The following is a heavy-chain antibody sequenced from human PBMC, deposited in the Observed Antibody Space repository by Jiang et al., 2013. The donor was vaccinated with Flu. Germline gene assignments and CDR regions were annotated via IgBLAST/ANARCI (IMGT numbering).Heavy chain of an antibody. Sequence: GSGLVKPSQTLSLTCTVSGGSITSGTYYWTWIRQPAGRGLEWIGRVYTTGSTDYHPSLESRVTVSLDTSKNQFSLRLTSVTDADTAVYYCARAGGSGYMRNYFDFWGQGTLVTVSS. J-gene: IGHJ4*02. CDR1: GGSITSGTYY. D-gene: IGHD5-12*01. CDR3: ARAGGSGYMRNYFDF. V-gene: IGHV4-61*02. CDR2: VYTTGST.